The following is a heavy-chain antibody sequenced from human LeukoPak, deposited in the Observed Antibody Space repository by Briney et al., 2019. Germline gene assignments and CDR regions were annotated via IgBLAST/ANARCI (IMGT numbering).Heavy chain of an antibody. V-gene: IGHV3-30*02. CDR2: IRYDGSNK. D-gene: IGHD3-10*01. J-gene: IGHJ4*02. Sequence: PGGSLRLSCAASGFTFSSYGMHWVRQAPGKRLEWVAFIRYDGSNKYYADSVKGRFTISRDNSKNTLYLQMNSLRAEDTAVYYCAKFLYYYGSGSYNYFDYWGQGTLVTVSS. CDR1: GFTFSSYG. CDR3: AKFLYYYGSGSYNYFDY.